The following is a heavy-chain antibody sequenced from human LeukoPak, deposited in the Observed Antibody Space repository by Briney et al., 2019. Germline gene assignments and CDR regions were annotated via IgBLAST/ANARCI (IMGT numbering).Heavy chain of an antibody. V-gene: IGHV4-61*02. Sequence: SETLSPTCTVSGGSISSGSYYWSWIRQPAGTGLEWIGRIYTSGSTNYNPSLKSRVTISVDTSKNQFSLKLSSVTAADTAVYYCARNVVVVAANWFDPWGQGTLVTVSS. CDR1: GGSISSGSYY. D-gene: IGHD2-15*01. CDR3: ARNVVVVAANWFDP. J-gene: IGHJ5*02. CDR2: IYTSGST.